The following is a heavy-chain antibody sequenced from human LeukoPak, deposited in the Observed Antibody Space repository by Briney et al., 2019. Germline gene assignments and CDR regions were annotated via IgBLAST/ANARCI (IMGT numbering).Heavy chain of an antibody. CDR3: ARDDRVTTYQH. J-gene: IGHJ1*01. V-gene: IGHV1-18*04. D-gene: IGHD4-17*01. Sequence: ASVKVSCKASGYTFTGYYMHWVRQAPGQGLEWMGWISAYNGNTNYAQKLQGRVTMTTDTSTSTAYMELRSLRSDDTAVYYCARDDRVTTYQHWGQGTLVTVSS. CDR1: GYTFTGYY. CDR2: ISAYNGNT.